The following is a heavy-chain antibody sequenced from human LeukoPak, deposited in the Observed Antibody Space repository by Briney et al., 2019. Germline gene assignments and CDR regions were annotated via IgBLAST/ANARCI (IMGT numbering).Heavy chain of an antibody. CDR1: GASISSYY. V-gene: IGHV4-59*08. D-gene: IGHD5-12*01. CDR2: IYFSGNT. J-gene: IGHJ4*02. CDR3: ARGATTFDY. Sequence: SETLSLTCAVSGASISSYYWSWIRQPPGKGLEWIGYIYFSGNTNYNPSPKSRVTISVDTSKNQFSLKLSSVTAADTAVYYCARGATTFDYWGQGTLVTVSS.